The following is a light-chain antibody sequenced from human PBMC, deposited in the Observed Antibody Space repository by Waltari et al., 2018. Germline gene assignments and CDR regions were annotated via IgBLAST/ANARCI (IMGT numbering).Light chain of an antibody. CDR3: QQATSFPIT. J-gene: IGKJ5*01. CDR1: QGISSS. CDR2: AAS. V-gene: IGKV1-12*01. Sequence: DIQMTQSPSSVSASVGARVTITCRASQGISSSLAWYQQKPGKAPKLLISAASNLRSGVPSRFSGSGSGTNFTLTISSLQPEDFATYFCQQATSFPITFGQGTRLEIK.